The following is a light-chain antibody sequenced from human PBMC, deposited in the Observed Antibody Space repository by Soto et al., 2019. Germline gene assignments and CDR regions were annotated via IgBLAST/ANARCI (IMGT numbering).Light chain of an antibody. Sequence: EIVTTQSPATLSLPPREVATLSCRSSQSVSSNLAWYQQKPGQAPRLLMYGASTRATGIPARFSGSGSGTEFTLTISSLEPEDFAVYYCQQYNNWPFITFGQGTRLEIK. J-gene: IGKJ5*01. CDR2: GAS. CDR1: QSVSSN. CDR3: QQYNNWPFIT. V-gene: IGKV3-15*01.